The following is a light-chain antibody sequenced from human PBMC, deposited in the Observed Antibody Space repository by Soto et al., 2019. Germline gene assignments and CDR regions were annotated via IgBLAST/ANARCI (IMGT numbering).Light chain of an antibody. CDR2: GAS. CDR1: QTVSRDY. J-gene: IGKJ4*01. V-gene: IGKV3-20*01. Sequence: EIVLAQSPGTLSLSPGERATFSCRASQTVSRDYLAWYQQKPGQPPRLLIYGASNRAIGVPDRFSGSGSGTDFTLIINGLEPEDFAVYYCQQYGRSLTFGGGTKVEI. CDR3: QQYGRSLT.